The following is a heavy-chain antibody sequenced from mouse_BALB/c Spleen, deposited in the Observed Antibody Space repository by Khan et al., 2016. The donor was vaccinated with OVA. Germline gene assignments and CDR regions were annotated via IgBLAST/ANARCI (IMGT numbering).Heavy chain of an antibody. J-gene: IGHJ1*01. CDR3: GRRGEI. V-gene: IGHV2-9*02. CDR2: IWAGGST. CDR1: GFSLTSYG. Sequence: VQLVESGPGLVAPSQSLSITCTVSGFSLTSYGVHWVRQPPGKGLEWLGVIWAGGSTNYNSALMSRLSISKDNSKSQVFLKMNSLQTDDAGVEYWGRRGEIWGEGSAGTVSS.